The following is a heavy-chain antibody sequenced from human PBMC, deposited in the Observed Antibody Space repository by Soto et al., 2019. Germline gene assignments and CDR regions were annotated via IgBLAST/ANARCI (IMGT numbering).Heavy chain of an antibody. CDR2: IYPADSDT. CDR3: ARTGRSGLRWLDFFDP. D-gene: IGHD4-17*01. CDR1: GFTFTNYW. V-gene: IGHV5-51*01. Sequence: PGESLKISCETSGFTFTNYWIVWVRQVPGKGLEWMGLIYPADSDTRYNPSFQGQVTISAYTSTITAFLHWSSLSASDSATYFCARTGRSGLRWLDFFDPWGQGTLVTVSS. J-gene: IGHJ5*02.